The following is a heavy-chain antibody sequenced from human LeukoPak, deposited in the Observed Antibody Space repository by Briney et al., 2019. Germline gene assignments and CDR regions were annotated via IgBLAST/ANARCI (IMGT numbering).Heavy chain of an antibody. V-gene: IGHV1-3*01. CDR1: GYTFTSYA. D-gene: IGHD6-13*01. J-gene: IGHJ4*02. CDR3: ARGPAAGSGY. CDR2: INASNGNT. Sequence: ASVKVSCKASGYTFTSYAMNWVRQAPGQRLEWMGWINASNGNTKYSQKFQGRVTITRDTSASTAYMELSSLRSEDTAVYYCARGPAAGSGYWGQGTLVTVSS.